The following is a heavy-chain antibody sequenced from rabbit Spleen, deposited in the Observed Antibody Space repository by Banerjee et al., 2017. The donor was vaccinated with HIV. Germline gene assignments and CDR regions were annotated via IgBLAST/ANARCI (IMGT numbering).Heavy chain of an antibody. D-gene: IGHD8-1*01. CDR1: GVSFSSDHY. J-gene: IGHJ6*01. V-gene: IGHV1S40*01. CDR3: ARDSGSSFSSYGMDL. Sequence: QSLEESGGDLVKPGASLTLTCTASGVSFSSDHYMCWVRQAPGKGLEWIACIEGGSSAFSYCASWAKGRFTISKTASTTVTLQMTSLTAADTATYFCARDSGSSFSSYGMDLWGQGTLVTVS. CDR2: IEGGSSAFS.